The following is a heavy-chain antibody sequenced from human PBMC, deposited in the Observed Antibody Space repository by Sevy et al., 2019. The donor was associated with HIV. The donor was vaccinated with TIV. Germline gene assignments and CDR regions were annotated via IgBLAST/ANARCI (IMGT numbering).Heavy chain of an antibody. CDR1: GFTFSSYG. Sequence: GGSLRLSCAASGFTFSSYGMHWVRQAPGKGLEWVAVIWYDGSNKYYADSVKGRFTISRDNSKNTLYLQMNSLRAEDTAVYYCARVRGVYSYFYYWGQGTLVTVSS. J-gene: IGHJ4*02. CDR3: ARVRGVYSYFYY. D-gene: IGHD3-10*01. CDR2: IWYDGSNK. V-gene: IGHV3-33*01.